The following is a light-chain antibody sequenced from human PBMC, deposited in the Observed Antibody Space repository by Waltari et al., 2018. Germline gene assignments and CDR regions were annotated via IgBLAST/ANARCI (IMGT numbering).Light chain of an antibody. Sequence: EIVLTQSPATLSLSPGERATLSCRASQSVSSYLAWYQQKPGQAPRLLIYDASNRATGLPARFSGSGSGTAFTLTIRSLEPEDFAVYYCQQRSNWPLTFGGGNKVEIK. CDR2: DAS. J-gene: IGKJ4*01. CDR1: QSVSSY. V-gene: IGKV3-11*01. CDR3: QQRSNWPLT.